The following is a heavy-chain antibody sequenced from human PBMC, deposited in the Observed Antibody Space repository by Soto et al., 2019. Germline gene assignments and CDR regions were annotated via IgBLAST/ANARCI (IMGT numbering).Heavy chain of an antibody. V-gene: IGHV3-30*18. D-gene: IGHD6-13*01. CDR3: AKDSAAGYYYYYGMEV. CDR2: ISYDGSNK. J-gene: IGHJ6*02. Sequence: GGSLRLSCAASGFTFSSYGMHWVRQAPGKGLEWVAVISYDGSNKYYADSVKGRFTISRDNSKNTQYLQMNSLRAEDTAVYYCAKDSAAGYYYYYGMEVWGQGTTVTVSS. CDR1: GFTFSSYG.